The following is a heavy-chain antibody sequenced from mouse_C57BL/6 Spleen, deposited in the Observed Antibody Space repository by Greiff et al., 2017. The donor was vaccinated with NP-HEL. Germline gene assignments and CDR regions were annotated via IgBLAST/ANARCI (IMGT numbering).Heavy chain of an antibody. D-gene: IGHD2-1*01. CDR2: IWTGGGT. CDR3: ARNSGIYYGNPLDV. V-gene: IGHV2-9-1*01. J-gene: IGHJ1*03. Sequence: VKLVESGPGLVAPSQSLSITCTVSGFSLTSYAISWVRQPPGKGLEWLGVIWTGGGTNYNSALKSRLSISKDNSKSQVFLKMNSLQTDDTARYYCARNSGIYYGNPLDVWGTGTTVTVSS. CDR1: GFSLTSYA.